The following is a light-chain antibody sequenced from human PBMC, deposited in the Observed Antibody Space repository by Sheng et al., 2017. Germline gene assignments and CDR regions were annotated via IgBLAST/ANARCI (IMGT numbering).Light chain of an antibody. Sequence: DIQMTQSPSSLSASLGDRVTISCRASQTISGYLNWYQDKPGKAPRLLISDASNLQKGVPSRFSGSGSGTEYTLTISSLQPEDCATYYCLQSFCTPLTFGGGTKVELK. V-gene: IGKV1-39*01. J-gene: IGKJ4*01. CDR2: DAS. CDR3: LQSFCTPLT. CDR1: QTISGY.